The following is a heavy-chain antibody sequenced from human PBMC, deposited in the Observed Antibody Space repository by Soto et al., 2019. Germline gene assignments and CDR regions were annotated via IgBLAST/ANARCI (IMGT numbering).Heavy chain of an antibody. V-gene: IGHV3-23*01. Sequence: PVGSPRLSCAASGFTFTSYAMSWVRQAPGKGLEWVSAISGSGGGTYYADSVKGRFTISRDNSKNTLYLQMNSLRVEDTAVYYCAKGRYSYGPFPLDYWGQGTLVTVSS. D-gene: IGHD5-18*01. CDR3: AKGRYSYGPFPLDY. J-gene: IGHJ4*02. CDR2: ISGSGGGT. CDR1: GFTFTSYA.